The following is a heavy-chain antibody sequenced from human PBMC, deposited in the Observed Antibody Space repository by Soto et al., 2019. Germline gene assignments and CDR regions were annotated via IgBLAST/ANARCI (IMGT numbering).Heavy chain of an antibody. CDR2: ISGGGAST. CDR1: GFTFSSYS. Sequence: GGSLRLSCAASGFTFSSYSMSWVRQAPGKGLEWVSAISGGGASTYYADSVKGRFTSSRDNAKNTVYLQMNSLRVEDTAVYYCARGWFGPDVWGKGTTVTVSS. D-gene: IGHD3-10*01. V-gene: IGHV3-23*01. J-gene: IGHJ6*04. CDR3: ARGWFGPDV.